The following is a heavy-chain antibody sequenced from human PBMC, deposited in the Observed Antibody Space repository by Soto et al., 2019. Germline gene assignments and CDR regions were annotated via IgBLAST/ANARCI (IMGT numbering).Heavy chain of an antibody. D-gene: IGHD6-19*01. CDR2: IIPILGIA. CDR3: ARDLGRYSSGWSYYYYGMDD. CDR1: GGTFSSYT. J-gene: IGHJ6*02. V-gene: IGHV1-69*04. Sequence: GASVKVSCKASGGTFSSYTIGWVRQAPGQGLEWMGRIIPILGIANYAQKFQGRVTMTTDTSTSTAYMELRSLRSDDTAVYYCARDLGRYSSGWSYYYYGMDDWGQGTTVTVSS.